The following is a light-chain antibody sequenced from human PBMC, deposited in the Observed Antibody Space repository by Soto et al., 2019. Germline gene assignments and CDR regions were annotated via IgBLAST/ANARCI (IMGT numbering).Light chain of an antibody. V-gene: IGKV3-20*01. J-gene: IGKJ2*01. CDR3: LQYGTFPFS. CDR1: QVVSSSY. CDR2: HAS. Sequence: PGESATLSCRANQVVSSSYLAWYQQKPGQAPRLLIYHASDRATGVPDRFCGSGSGTDFALTITRLEPEDFALFYCLQYGTFPFSFGQGTKLEIK.